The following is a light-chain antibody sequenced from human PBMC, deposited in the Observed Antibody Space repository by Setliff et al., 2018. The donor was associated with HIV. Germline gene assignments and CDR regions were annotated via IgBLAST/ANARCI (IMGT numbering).Light chain of an antibody. CDR1: SSDVGSYSL. V-gene: IGLV2-14*02. CDR3: QSYDSTLSGSEV. Sequence: QSVLTQPASASGLPGQSITISCTGTSSDVGSYSLVSWYQHHPGKAPKVMIYEVTKRPSGVSARFSGSKSGNTASLTISGLQAEDEADYYCQSYDSTLSGSEVFGGGTKVTVL. CDR2: EVT. J-gene: IGLJ2*01.